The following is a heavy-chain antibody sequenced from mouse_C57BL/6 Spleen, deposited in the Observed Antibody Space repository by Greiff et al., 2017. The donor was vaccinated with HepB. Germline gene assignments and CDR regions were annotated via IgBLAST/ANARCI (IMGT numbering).Heavy chain of an antibody. CDR1: GFTFSDYY. CDR2: INYDGSST. CDR3: ARGAGWYYAMDY. Sequence: EVKVVESEGGLVQPGSSMKLSCTASGFTFSDYYMAWVRQVPEKGLEWVANINYDGSSTYYLDSLKSRFIISRDNAKNILYLQMSSLKSEDTATYYCARGAGWYYAMDYWGQGTSVTVSS. J-gene: IGHJ4*01. V-gene: IGHV5-16*01. D-gene: IGHD1-1*02.